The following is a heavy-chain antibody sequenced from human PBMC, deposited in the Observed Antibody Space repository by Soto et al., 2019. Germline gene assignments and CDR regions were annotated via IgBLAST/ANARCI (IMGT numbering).Heavy chain of an antibody. CDR3: ATQEVGGSYVYTFDP. V-gene: IGHV4-39*01. Sequence: SETLSLTCTASGGSITSSSYYWGWIRQPPGKGLVWIWSIYYSGSTHYNPSLKSRVTISVDTSKNQFSLKLSSVTAADTAVYYCATQEVGGSYVYTFDPWGQGTLVTVSS. CDR1: GGSITSSSYY. J-gene: IGHJ5*02. CDR2: IYYSGST. D-gene: IGHD1-26*01.